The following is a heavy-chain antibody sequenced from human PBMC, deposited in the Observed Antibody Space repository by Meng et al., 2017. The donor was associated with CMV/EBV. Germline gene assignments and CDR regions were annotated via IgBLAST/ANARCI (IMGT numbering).Heavy chain of an antibody. J-gene: IGHJ6*02. V-gene: IGHV1-8*03. D-gene: IGHD2-2*01. Sequence: ASVKVSCKASGYTFTSYDINWVRQDTGQGLEWMGWMNPNSGNTGYAQKFQGRVTITRNTSISTAYMELSSLRSEDTAVYYCARGDFVVVPAATKIPRQYYYYGMDVWGQGTTVTVSS. CDR1: GYTFTSYD. CDR3: ARGDFVVVPAATKIPRQYYYYGMDV. CDR2: MNPNSGNT.